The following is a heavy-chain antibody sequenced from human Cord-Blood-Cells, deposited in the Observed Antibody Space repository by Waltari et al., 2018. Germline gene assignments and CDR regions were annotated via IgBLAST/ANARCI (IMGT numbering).Heavy chain of an antibody. V-gene: IGHV1-69*01. Sequence: QVQLVQSGAEVKNPGSSVKVSCKASGGTFSSSATRWVRQAPGQGLEWRGGIITIFGTANYAQKFQGRVTITADESTSTAYMELSSLRSEDTAVYYCARGQTGDFDWGQGTLVTVSS. CDR1: GGTFSSSA. J-gene: IGHJ4*02. D-gene: IGHD7-27*01. CDR3: ARGQTGDFD. CDR2: IITIFGTA.